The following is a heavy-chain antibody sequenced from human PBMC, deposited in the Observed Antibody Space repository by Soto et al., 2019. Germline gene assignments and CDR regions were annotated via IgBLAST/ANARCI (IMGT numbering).Heavy chain of an antibody. D-gene: IGHD3-3*01. CDR3: ARDGEDVLRNIPGDAFDI. CDR2: ISYDGSNK. V-gene: IGHV3-30-3*01. Sequence: LSLSCAASGFTFSSFAMHWVRQAPGKGLEWVAVISYDGSNKYYADSVKGRFTISRDNSKNTLYLQMNSLRAEDTAVYYCARDGEDVLRNIPGDAFDIWGQGTMVTVSS. J-gene: IGHJ3*02. CDR1: GFTFSSFA.